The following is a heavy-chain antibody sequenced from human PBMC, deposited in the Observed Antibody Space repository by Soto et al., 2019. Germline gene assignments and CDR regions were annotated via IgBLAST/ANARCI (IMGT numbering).Heavy chain of an antibody. CDR2: INAGNGNP. CDR3: ARVSFYYESGGYPPDY. J-gene: IGHJ4*02. Sequence: ASVKVSCKASGYTFANYAIHWVRQAPGQRLEWMGWINAGNGNPKYSQKFQDRVTISRDTSATTAYMEMSSLRSEDTAVYYCARVSFYYESGGYPPDYWGQGTLATASS. CDR1: GYTFANYA. V-gene: IGHV1-3*01. D-gene: IGHD3-22*01.